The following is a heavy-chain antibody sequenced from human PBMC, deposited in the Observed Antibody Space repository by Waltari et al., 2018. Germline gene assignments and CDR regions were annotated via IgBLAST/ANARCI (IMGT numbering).Heavy chain of an antibody. Sequence: QVQLVQSGAEVKEPGASVKVSCKTSGYTFTASYLHGVRQAPGQGLEWMAWINANTGDSKSAQTFQGRVTVTRDTSITTAYLELSGLRSDDTALYYCARETLPGNKIIDYWGQGTLVTVSS. CDR1: GYTFTASY. CDR3: ARETLPGNKIIDY. J-gene: IGHJ4*02. CDR2: INANTGDS. V-gene: IGHV1-2*02. D-gene: IGHD1-1*01.